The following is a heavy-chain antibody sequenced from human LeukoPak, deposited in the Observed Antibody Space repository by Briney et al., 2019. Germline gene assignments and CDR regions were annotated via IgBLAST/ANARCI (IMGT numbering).Heavy chain of an antibody. Sequence: GGSLRLSCTASGFIFGDYWMSWVRQAPGKGLEWVSAISGSGGSTYYADSVKGRFTISRDNSKNTLYLQMNSLRAEDTAVYYCAKQGSYDFWSGYYIDYWGQGTLVTVSS. V-gene: IGHV3-23*01. CDR2: ISGSGGST. D-gene: IGHD3-3*01. CDR1: GFIFGDYW. CDR3: AKQGSYDFWSGYYIDY. J-gene: IGHJ4*02.